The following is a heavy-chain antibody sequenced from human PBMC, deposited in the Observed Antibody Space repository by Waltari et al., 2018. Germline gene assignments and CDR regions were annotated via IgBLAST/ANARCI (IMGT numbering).Heavy chain of an antibody. CDR1: GGSFSGYY. J-gene: IGHJ4*02. V-gene: IGHV4-34*01. CDR2: INHSGST. D-gene: IGHD3-22*01. Sequence: QVKLQQWGAGLLKPSETLSLTCAVYGGSFSGYYWSWIRQTQGKGLEWIGEINHSGSTNYNPSLKSRVPISVDTSNNQFSLKLSSVTAADTAVYYCARDEMGYDSSGNSLSDYWGQGTLVTVSS. CDR3: ARDEMGYDSSGNSLSDY.